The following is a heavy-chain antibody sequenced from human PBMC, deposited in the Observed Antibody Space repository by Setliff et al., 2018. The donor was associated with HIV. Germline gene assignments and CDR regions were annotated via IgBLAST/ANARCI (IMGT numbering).Heavy chain of an antibody. CDR3: ARVLGRYYDSSGRPGFQH. J-gene: IGHJ1*01. D-gene: IGHD3-22*01. CDR2: INHSGST. CDR1: GGSLSGYF. V-gene: IGHV4-34*01. Sequence: SETLSLTCAVYGGSLSGYFWSWIRQPPGKGLEWIGEINHSGSTNYNPSLKSRVTMSIDTSKNQFSSKLSSVTAADTAVYYCARVLGRYYDSSGRPGFQHWGQGTLVTVSS.